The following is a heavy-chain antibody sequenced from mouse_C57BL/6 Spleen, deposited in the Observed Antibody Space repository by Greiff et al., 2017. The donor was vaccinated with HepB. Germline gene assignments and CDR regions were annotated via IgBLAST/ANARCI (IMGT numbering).Heavy chain of an antibody. CDR2: IYPGDGDT. CDR1: GYAFSSYW. CDR3: ARPTEGYFDY. Sequence: VQWVESGAELVKPGASVKISCKASGYAFSSYWMNWVKQRPGKGLEWIGQIYPGDGDTNYNGKFKGKATLTADKSSSTAYMQLSSLTSEDSAVYFCARPTEGYFDYWGQGTTLTVSS. J-gene: IGHJ2*01. V-gene: IGHV1-80*01. D-gene: IGHD1-1*01.